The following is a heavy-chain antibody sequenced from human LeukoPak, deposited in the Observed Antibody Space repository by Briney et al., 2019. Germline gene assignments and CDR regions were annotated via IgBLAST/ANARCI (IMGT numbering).Heavy chain of an antibody. J-gene: IGHJ2*01. Sequence: SETLSLTCAVYGGSFSGYYWSWIRQPPGKGLEWIGEINHSGSTNYNPSLKSRVTISVDTSKNQFSLKLSSVTAADTAVYYCARGRIAVAAPWGDWYFDLWGRGTLVTVSS. V-gene: IGHV4-34*01. CDR3: ARGRIAVAAPWGDWYFDL. D-gene: IGHD6-19*01. CDR2: INHSGST. CDR1: GGSFSGYY.